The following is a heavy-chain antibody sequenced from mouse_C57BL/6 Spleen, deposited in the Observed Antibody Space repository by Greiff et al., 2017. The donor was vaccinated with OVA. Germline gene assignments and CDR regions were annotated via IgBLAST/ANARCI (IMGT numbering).Heavy chain of an antibody. Sequence: VQLQQSGAELVKPGASVKISCKASGYAFSSYWMNWVKQRPGKGLEWIGQIYPGDGDTNYNGKFKGKATLTADKSSSTAYMQLSSLTSEDSAVYFCARGRSIYDGYYYAMDYWGQGTSVTVSS. CDR3: ARGRSIYDGYYYAMDY. V-gene: IGHV1-80*01. J-gene: IGHJ4*01. CDR2: IYPGDGDT. CDR1: GYAFSSYW. D-gene: IGHD2-3*01.